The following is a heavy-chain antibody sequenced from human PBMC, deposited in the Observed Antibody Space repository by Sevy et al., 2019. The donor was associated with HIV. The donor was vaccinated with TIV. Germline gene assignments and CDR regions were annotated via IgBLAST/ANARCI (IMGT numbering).Heavy chain of an antibody. CDR2: INAGNSDT. CDR3: ARDQRGGNYRDYYFYGMDV. V-gene: IGHV1-3*01. J-gene: IGHJ6*02. Sequence: ASVKVSCKASGYTFTTSAMHWVRQAPGQSLEWMGWINAGNSDTKYSLKCQDRVTITRDTSASTVYMELSSLRSEDTAVYYCARDQRGGNYRDYYFYGMDVWGPGTTVTVSS. D-gene: IGHD2-15*01. CDR1: GYTFTTSA.